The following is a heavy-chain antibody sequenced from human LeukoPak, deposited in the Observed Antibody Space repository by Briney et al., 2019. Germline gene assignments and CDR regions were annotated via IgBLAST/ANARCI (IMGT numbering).Heavy chain of an antibody. CDR3: ARDWGTDWYDP. D-gene: IGHD3-16*01. J-gene: IGHJ5*02. CDR1: GFTISGYW. V-gene: IGHV3-7*01. CDR2: IKQEGSEK. Sequence: TGGSLTLSCAVSGFTISGYWMGWVRQAPGEGLQWVANIKQEGSEKTYVDSVNGRVTIYRDNANDSLYLQMNSLRVEDTAMYYCARDWGTDWYDPWGQGTMVSVSS.